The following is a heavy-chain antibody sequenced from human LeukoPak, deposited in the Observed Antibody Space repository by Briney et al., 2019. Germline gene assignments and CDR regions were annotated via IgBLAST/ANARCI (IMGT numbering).Heavy chain of an antibody. D-gene: IGHD5-12*01. CDR3: ARTSHYVDIAATIPYGIYYFDY. V-gene: IGHV1-18*01. Sequence: ASVKVSCKASGYTFTRYGISWVRQAPGQGLQWLGWISASNGNTNYAQKFRDRVTMSTDTSTGTAYLDVRSLTSDDTAVYYCARTSHYVDIAATIPYGIYYFDYWGQGTLVTVSS. CDR1: GYTFTRYG. CDR2: ISASNGNT. J-gene: IGHJ4*02.